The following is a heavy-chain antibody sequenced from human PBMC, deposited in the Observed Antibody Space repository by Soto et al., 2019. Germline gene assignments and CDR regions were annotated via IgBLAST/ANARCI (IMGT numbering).Heavy chain of an antibody. CDR3: ARNMRPGGFDYGMDV. V-gene: IGHV3-30-3*01. D-gene: IGHD3-10*01. CDR1: GFTFSTYP. J-gene: IGHJ6*02. CDR2: ISYDGVFK. Sequence: QVQLVESGGGVVQPGGSLRLSCAASGFTFSTYPMYWVRQAPGKGLEWVAGISYDGVFKDYADSVKGRFTISRDNSKNTLYLQMNNLGADDTAVYYCARNMRPGGFDYGMDVWGQGTTVTVSS.